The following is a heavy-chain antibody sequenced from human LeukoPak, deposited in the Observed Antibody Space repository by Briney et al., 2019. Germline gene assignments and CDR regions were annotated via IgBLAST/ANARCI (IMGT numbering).Heavy chain of an antibody. V-gene: IGHV1-18*04. Sequence: ASVKVSCKASGYTFTSYGISWVRQAPGQGREWMGWISAYNGNTNYAQKLQGRVTMTTDTSTSTAYMELRSLRSDDTAVYYCARVMITFGDPMGDAFDIWGQGTMVTVSS. CDR1: GYTFTSYG. D-gene: IGHD3-16*01. J-gene: IGHJ3*02. CDR2: ISAYNGNT. CDR3: ARVMITFGDPMGDAFDI.